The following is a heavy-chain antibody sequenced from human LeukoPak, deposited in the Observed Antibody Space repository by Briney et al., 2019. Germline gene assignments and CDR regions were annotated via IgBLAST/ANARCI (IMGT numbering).Heavy chain of an antibody. V-gene: IGHV3-23*01. D-gene: IGHD1-26*01. CDR3: AKRYSGSRGAFDI. J-gene: IGHJ3*02. CDR2: ISGSGGST. CDR1: GFTFSSYA. Sequence: PGASLRLSCAASGFTFSSYAMSWVRQAPGKGLEWVSAISGSGGSTYYADSVKGWFTISRDNSKNTLYLQMNSLRAEDTAVYYCAKRYSGSRGAFDIWGQGTMVTVSS.